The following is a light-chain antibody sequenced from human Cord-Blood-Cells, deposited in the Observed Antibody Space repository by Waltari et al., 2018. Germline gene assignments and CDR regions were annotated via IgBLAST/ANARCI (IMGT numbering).Light chain of an antibody. V-gene: IGLV2-14*01. CDR1: SSDVGGYNY. Sequence: QSALTQPASVSGSPGQSITISCTGTSSDVGGYNYVSWYQQHPGKAPKLVIYDASKRPSGVSNRFSGSKSGNTASLTISGLQAEDEADYYCSSYTSSSTWVFGGGTKLTVL. CDR2: DAS. CDR3: SSYTSSSTWV. J-gene: IGLJ3*02.